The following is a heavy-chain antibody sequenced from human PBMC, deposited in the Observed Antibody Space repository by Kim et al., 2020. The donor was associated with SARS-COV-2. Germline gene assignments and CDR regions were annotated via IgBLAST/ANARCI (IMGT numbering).Heavy chain of an antibody. CDR3: ARGWDYEFWSGYVFDY. Sequence: SETLSLTCTVSGGSISSYYWSWIRQPAGKGLEWIGRIYTSGSTKYNPSLKSRVTMSVDTSNNQFSLKLSSVTAADTAVYYCARGWDYEFWSGYVFDYWGQGSLVTVS. CDR1: GGSISSYY. J-gene: IGHJ4*02. V-gene: IGHV4-4*07. CDR2: IYTSGST. D-gene: IGHD3-3*01.